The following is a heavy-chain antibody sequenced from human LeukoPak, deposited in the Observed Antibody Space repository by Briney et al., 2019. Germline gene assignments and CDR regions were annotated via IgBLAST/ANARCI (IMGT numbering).Heavy chain of an antibody. V-gene: IGHV3-23*01. Sequence: PGGSLRLSCAASGFSFSTYAMSWVRQAPGKGLEWVSGISGSGVDTHYADSVKGRFRISRDNSKNTLYLQLNSLRAEDTAVYYCASGTYRLGDYWGLGTLVTVPS. D-gene: IGHD3-10*01. J-gene: IGHJ4*02. CDR2: ISGSGVDT. CDR1: GFSFSTYA. CDR3: ASGTYRLGDY.